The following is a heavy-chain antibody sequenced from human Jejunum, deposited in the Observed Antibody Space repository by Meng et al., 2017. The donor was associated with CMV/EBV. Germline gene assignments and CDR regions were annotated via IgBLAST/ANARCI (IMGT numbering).Heavy chain of an antibody. CDR2: IYWDDDK. Sequence: SLTTSGVGVGWLRQPPGKALEWLALIYWDDDKRYNPSLRSRLTITRDTSKNQVVLTMTNMDPVDTATYYCARSGGSIWYRENNWFDPWGQGTLVTVSS. V-gene: IGHV2-5*02. J-gene: IGHJ5*02. CDR3: ARSGGSIWYRENNWFDP. D-gene: IGHD6-13*01. CDR1: SLTTSGVG.